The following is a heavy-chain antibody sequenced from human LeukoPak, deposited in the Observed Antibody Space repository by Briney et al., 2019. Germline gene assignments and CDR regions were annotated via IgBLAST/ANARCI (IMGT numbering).Heavy chain of an antibody. CDR3: ARISRGYYYGWSWYYFDY. Sequence: NPSETLSLTCTVSGGSISSSSYYWGWIRQPPGKGLEWIGSIYYSGSTYYNPSLKSRVTISVDTSKNQFSLKLSSVTAADTAVYYCARISRGYYYGWSWYYFDYWGQGTLVTVSS. D-gene: IGHD3-22*01. V-gene: IGHV4-39*01. CDR2: IYYSGST. CDR1: GGSISSSSYY. J-gene: IGHJ4*02.